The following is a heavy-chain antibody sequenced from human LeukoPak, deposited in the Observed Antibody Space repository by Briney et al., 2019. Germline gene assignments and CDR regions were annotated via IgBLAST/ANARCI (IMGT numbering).Heavy chain of an antibody. CDR2: ISAHNGNT. CDR1: GYIFTSYG. V-gene: IGHV1-18*01. CDR3: ARAQTTLLLDY. D-gene: IGHD4-11*01. Sequence: GASVKVSCKASGYIFTSYGIIWVRQAPGQGLQWMGWISAHNGNTNYAQKLQGRVTMTTDTSTSTVYMGLRSLRSDDTAVYYCARAQTTLLLDYWGQGTLVTVSS. J-gene: IGHJ4*02.